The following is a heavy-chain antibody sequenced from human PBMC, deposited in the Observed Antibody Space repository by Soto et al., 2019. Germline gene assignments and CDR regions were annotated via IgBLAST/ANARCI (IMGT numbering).Heavy chain of an antibody. V-gene: IGHV3-30*18. CDR3: AKEEVLVVAVARDYYGMDV. CDR2: ISYDGNNK. Sequence: QVQLVESGGGVVQPGRSLRLSCAASGFTFSSYGMHWVRQAPGKGLEWVAVISYDGNNKYYADSVKGRFTISRDNSKNTLYLQMNSLRAEETAVYYCAKEEVLVVAVARDYYGMDVWGQGTTVTVSS. D-gene: IGHD2-15*01. CDR1: GFTFSSYG. J-gene: IGHJ6*02.